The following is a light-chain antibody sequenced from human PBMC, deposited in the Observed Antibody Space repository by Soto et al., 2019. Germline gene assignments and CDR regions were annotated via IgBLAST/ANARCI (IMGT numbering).Light chain of an antibody. V-gene: IGKV3-11*01. CDR3: QQRSNWPR. J-gene: IGKJ2*01. CDR2: DAS. Sequence: EIVLTQSPATLSLSPGERATLSCRASQSVSSYLAWYQQKPGQAPRLLIYDASNRATGIPARFSGSGSGTDFTLTISILEPEDVAVYYCQQRSNWPRFGQGTKLEIK. CDR1: QSVSSY.